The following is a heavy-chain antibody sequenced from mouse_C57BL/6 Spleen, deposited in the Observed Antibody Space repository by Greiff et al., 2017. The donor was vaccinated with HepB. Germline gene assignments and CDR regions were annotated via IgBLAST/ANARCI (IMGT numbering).Heavy chain of an antibody. J-gene: IGHJ1*03. CDR2: IDPENGDT. Sequence: EVQLKESGAELVRPGASVKLSCTASGFNIKDDYMHWVKQRPEQGLEWIGWIDPENGDTEYASKFQGKATITADTSSNTAYLQLSSLTSEDTAVYYCTFYYGNPDVWGTGTTVTVSS. D-gene: IGHD2-1*01. CDR1: GFNIKDDY. CDR3: TFYYGNPDV. V-gene: IGHV14-4*01.